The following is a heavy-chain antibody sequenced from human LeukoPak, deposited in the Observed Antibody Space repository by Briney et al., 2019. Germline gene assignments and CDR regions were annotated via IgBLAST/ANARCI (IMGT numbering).Heavy chain of an antibody. Sequence: ASVKVSCKASGYTFTSYDINWVRQATGQGLEWMGWMNPNSGNTGYAQKFQGRVTMTRNTSISTAYMELSSLRSEDTAVYYCARGLGGYCSSTSCNYYFDYWGQGTLVTVSS. CDR3: ARGLGGYCSSTSCNYYFDY. CDR2: MNPNSGNT. CDR1: GYTFTSYD. J-gene: IGHJ4*02. D-gene: IGHD2-2*01. V-gene: IGHV1-8*01.